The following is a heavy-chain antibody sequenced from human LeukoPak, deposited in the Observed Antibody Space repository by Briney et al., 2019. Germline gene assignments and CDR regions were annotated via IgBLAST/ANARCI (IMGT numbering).Heavy chain of an antibody. CDR2: ISYDGSNK. CDR1: GFTFSSYA. Sequence: PGRSLRLSCAASGFTFSSYAMHWVRQAPGKGLEWVAVISYDGSNKYYADSVKGRFTISRDNSKNTLYLQMNSLRAEDTAVYYCARDWARLLWFGELWHGDFDYWGQGTLVTVSS. J-gene: IGHJ4*02. CDR3: ARDWARLLWFGELWHGDFDY. D-gene: IGHD3-10*01. V-gene: IGHV3-30-3*01.